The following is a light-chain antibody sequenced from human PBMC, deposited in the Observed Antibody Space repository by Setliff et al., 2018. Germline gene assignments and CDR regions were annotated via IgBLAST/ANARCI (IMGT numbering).Light chain of an antibody. J-gene: IGLJ1*01. Sequence: QSALTQPASVSGSPGQSITISCTGTSSDVGGYNYVSWYQQHPGRAPKLLIYDVTYRSSGVSNRFSGSKSGNTASLTISGLQAEDEADYYCSSYTSSYTDVFGTGTKVTVL. CDR1: SSDVGGYNY. CDR2: DVT. V-gene: IGLV2-14*03. CDR3: SSYTSSYTDV.